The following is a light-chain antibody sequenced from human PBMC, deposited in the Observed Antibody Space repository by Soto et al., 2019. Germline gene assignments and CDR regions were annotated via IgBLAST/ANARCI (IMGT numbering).Light chain of an antibody. CDR1: QSVSSN. V-gene: IGKV3-15*01. Sequence: ELVLTQSPATLSLSPGARATLSCRASQSVSSNLAWYQQKPGQAPRLLIYGASTRATGIPARFSGSGSGTELTLTISSLQSEDFAVYYCQQYNNWPRTFGQGTKVDIK. CDR3: QQYNNWPRT. CDR2: GAS. J-gene: IGKJ1*01.